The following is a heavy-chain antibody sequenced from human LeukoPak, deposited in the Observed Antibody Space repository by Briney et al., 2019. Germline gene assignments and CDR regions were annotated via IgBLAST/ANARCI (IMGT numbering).Heavy chain of an antibody. Sequence: GGSLRLSCEASGFTFSSYSMNWVRQAPGKGLECISFISSTGSAIYYADSVKGRFTISRDNAKNSLYLQMNSLRAEDTAVYYCAKDPISLDPANSYYFDYWGQGTLVTVSS. CDR3: AKDPISLDPANSYYFDY. J-gene: IGHJ4*02. D-gene: IGHD3-9*01. V-gene: IGHV3-48*01. CDR2: ISSTGSAI. CDR1: GFTFSSYS.